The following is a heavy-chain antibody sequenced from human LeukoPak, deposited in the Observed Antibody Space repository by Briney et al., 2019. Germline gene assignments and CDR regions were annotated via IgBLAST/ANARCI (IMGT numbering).Heavy chain of an antibody. J-gene: IGHJ5*02. CDR1: GGSISSSSYY. V-gene: IGHV4-39*07. D-gene: IGHD5-12*01. Sequence: PSETLSLTCTVSGGSISSSSYYWGWIRQPPGKGLEWIGSISYNGNTKYNPSLKSRVTISVDTSKNQFSLKLSSVTAADTAVYYCARDLDGYSALNWFDPWGQGTLVTVSS. CDR2: ISYNGNT. CDR3: ARDLDGYSALNWFDP.